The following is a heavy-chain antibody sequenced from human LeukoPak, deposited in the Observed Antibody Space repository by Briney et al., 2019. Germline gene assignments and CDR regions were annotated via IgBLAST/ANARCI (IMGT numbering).Heavy chain of an antibody. CDR3: ARDWSADVTYYGADV. J-gene: IGHJ6*02. V-gene: IGHV3-30*07. Sequence: GGSLRLSCAASGLAFSSYAMYWVRQAPGKGLEWVALISYDGGNKYYADSVKGRFTISRDNSKNTLYLQMDSLRVEDTAVYYCARDWSADVTYYGADVWGQGTTVTVSS. CDR1: GLAFSSYA. D-gene: IGHD6-13*01. CDR2: ISYDGGNK.